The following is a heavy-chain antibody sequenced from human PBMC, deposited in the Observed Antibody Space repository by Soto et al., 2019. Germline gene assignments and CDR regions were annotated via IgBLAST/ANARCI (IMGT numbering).Heavy chain of an antibody. J-gene: IGHJ5*02. D-gene: IGHD3-10*02. Sequence: QVQLQESGPGLLKPSETLSLTCPVSDGSIGSDYWSWIRQPPGKGLEWLGNIDYIGNTNYNPSLKSRVTMSIDTSKNRFSMKLASVTTADTAVYYCAGMFDNYVNGNWFDPWGQGTLVTVSS. CDR1: DGSIGSDY. CDR3: AGMFDNYVNGNWFDP. V-gene: IGHV4-59*01. CDR2: IDYIGNT.